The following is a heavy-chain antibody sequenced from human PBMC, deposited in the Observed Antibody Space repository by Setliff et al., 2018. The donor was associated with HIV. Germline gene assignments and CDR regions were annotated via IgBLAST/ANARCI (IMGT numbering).Heavy chain of an antibody. D-gene: IGHD5-18*01. CDR2: IFYSGST. V-gene: IGHV4-59*01. J-gene: IGHJ3*02. Sequence: SETLSLTCTVSVGSFSTYYWSWIRQPPGKGLEWIGYIFYSGSTNYNPSLKSRVTISVDSSKNQFSLNLTSVTPADTAVYYCARSNSIKGYSYGPDAFDIWGQGTMVTVSS. CDR3: ARSNSIKGYSYGPDAFDI. CDR1: VGSFSTYY.